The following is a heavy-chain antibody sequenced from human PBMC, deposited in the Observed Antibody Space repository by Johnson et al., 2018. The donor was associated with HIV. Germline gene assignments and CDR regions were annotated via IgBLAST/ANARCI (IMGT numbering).Heavy chain of an antibody. J-gene: IGHJ3*02. CDR1: GFTFSSYG. CDR3: ARGEAADGAFDI. CDR2: IWYDGSNK. Sequence: QVQLVESGGGVVQPGRSLRLSCAASGFTFSSYGMHWVRQAPGKGLEWVAVIWYDGSNKYYADSVQGRFTISRDNSKNTLYLQMNSLRAEDTAVYYCARGEAADGAFDIWGQGTMVTVSS. D-gene: IGHD6-13*01. V-gene: IGHV3-33*01.